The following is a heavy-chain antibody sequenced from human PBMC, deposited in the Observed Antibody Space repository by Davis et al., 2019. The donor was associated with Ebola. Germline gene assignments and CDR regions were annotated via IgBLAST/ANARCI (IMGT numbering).Heavy chain of an antibody. Sequence: ASVTVSCKASGYTFTNYYMHWVRQAPGQRLEWMGWINPGNGNTRFSLNFQGRATITRDTSASTAYMELSSLRSEDTALYYCTTPGGQDSGYDVFDIWGQGTMVTVSS. CDR1: GYTFTNYY. D-gene: IGHD5-12*01. CDR3: TTPGGQDSGYDVFDI. V-gene: IGHV1-3*01. CDR2: INPGNGNT. J-gene: IGHJ3*02.